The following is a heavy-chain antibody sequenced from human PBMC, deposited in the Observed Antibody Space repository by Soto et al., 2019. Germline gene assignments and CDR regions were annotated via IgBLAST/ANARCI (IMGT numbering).Heavy chain of an antibody. V-gene: IGHV2-5*02. CDR1: GFSLSTSGVG. J-gene: IGHJ4*02. Sequence: QITLKESGPTLVKPTQTLTLTCTFSGFSLSTSGVGVGWIRQPPGKALQWLALIYCDDDKRYSPSLKSRLTIAKDTSKNQVVLTLTNMDPVDTATYYCAHRLFRGSRGLPGVREYWGQGTLVTVSS. D-gene: IGHD6-19*01. CDR2: IYCDDDK. CDR3: AHRLFRGSRGLPGVREY.